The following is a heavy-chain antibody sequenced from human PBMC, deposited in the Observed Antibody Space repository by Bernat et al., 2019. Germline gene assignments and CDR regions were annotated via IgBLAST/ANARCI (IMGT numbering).Heavy chain of an antibody. CDR2: VYWDDDK. V-gene: IGHV2-5*02. CDR1: GFSLSTSGVG. CDR3: ARLGSSWFSV. Sequence: QITLKESGPTLVKPTQTLTLTCTFSGFSLSTSGVGVGWIRQPPGKALEWLTLVYWDDDKRYSPSLKSRLTITKDTSKNQVVLTMTNMDPVDTTTYYCARLGSSWFSVWGQGALVTVSS. J-gene: IGHJ4*02. D-gene: IGHD6-13*01.